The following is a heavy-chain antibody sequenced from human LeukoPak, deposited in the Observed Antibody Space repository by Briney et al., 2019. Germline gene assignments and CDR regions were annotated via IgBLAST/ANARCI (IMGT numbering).Heavy chain of an antibody. V-gene: IGHV4-59*11. D-gene: IGHD5-18*01. CDR1: GGSMTTHH. J-gene: IGHJ4*02. Sequence: PSETLSLTCTVSGGSMTTHHWNWIRQTPGKGLEWIGYVFDSGRTKENPSLKSRVTLSADTSKNQLSLRLSSVTAADTAVYDCTTIKRGNIFGYFDFWGQGILVTVSS. CDR3: TTIKRGNIFGYFDF. CDR2: VFDSGRT.